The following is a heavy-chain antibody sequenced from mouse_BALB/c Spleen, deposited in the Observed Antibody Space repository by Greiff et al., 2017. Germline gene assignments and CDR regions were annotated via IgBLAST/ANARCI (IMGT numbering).Heavy chain of an antibody. CDR1: GYAFTNYL. Sequence: VQLQQSGAELVRPGTSVKVSCKASGYAFTNYLIEWVKQRPGQGLEWIGVINPGSGGTNYNEKFKGKATLTADKSSSTAYMQLSSLTSDDSAVYFCARDPRAMDYWGQGTSVTVSS. V-gene: IGHV1-54*01. CDR2: INPGSGGT. CDR3: ARDPRAMDY. J-gene: IGHJ4*01.